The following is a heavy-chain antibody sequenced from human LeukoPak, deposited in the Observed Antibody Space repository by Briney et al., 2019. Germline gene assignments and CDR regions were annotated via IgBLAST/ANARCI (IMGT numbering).Heavy chain of an antibody. CDR2: IYPGDSDT. Sequence: GESLKISCQVSGYRFTNYWIAWVRQMPGKGLEWMGIIYPGDSDTRYSPSFQGQVTISADRSISTAYLQWSSLKASDTAMYYCAIQWGSGGYDYWGQGTLVTVSS. V-gene: IGHV5-51*01. CDR3: AIQWGSGGYDY. CDR1: GYRFTNYW. J-gene: IGHJ4*02. D-gene: IGHD1-26*01.